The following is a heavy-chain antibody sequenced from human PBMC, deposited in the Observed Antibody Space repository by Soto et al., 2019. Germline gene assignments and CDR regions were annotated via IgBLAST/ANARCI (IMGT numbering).Heavy chain of an antibody. J-gene: IGHJ4*02. CDR3: AVTYSGSYASFGY. Sequence: QVQLVQSGAEVKKPGSSVKVSCKASGGTFSSYAISWVGQAPGQGLEWMGGIIPIFGTANYAQKFQGRVTINADESTSKAYVELSSLRSEDTAVYYCAVTYSGSYASFGYRGQGTLVTVSS. D-gene: IGHD1-26*01. V-gene: IGHV1-69*12. CDR2: IIPIFGTA. CDR1: GGTFSSYA.